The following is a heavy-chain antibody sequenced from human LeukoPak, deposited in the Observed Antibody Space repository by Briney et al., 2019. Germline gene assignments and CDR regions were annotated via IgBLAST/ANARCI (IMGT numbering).Heavy chain of an antibody. V-gene: IGHV4-59*12. D-gene: IGHD6-19*01. CDR1: GGSISSYY. Sequence: SETLSLTCTVSGGSISSYYWSWIRQPPGKGLGWIGYIYYSGSTNYNPSLKSRVTMSVDTSKNQFSLKLSSVTAADTAVYYCARGPGGWTFDYWGQGTLVTVSS. CDR3: ARGPGGWTFDY. J-gene: IGHJ4*02. CDR2: IYYSGST.